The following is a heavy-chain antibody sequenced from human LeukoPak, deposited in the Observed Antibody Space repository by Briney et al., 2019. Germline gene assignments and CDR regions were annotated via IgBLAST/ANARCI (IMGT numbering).Heavy chain of an antibody. CDR1: GFTFDDYA. CDR3: ARRGYGSGSPNYY. Sequence: GGSLRLSCAASGFTFDDYAMHWARQAPGKGLEWVSGISWNSGSIGYADSVKGRFTISRDNAKNSLYLQMNSLRAEDTAVYYCARRGYGSGSPNYYWGQGTLVTVSS. CDR2: ISWNSGSI. J-gene: IGHJ4*02. V-gene: IGHV3-9*01. D-gene: IGHD3-10*01.